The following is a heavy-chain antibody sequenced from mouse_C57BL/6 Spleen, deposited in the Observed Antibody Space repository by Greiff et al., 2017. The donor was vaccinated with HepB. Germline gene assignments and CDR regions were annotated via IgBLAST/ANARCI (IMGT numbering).Heavy chain of an antibody. J-gene: IGHJ2*01. CDR2: INPNNGGT. CDR3: ARGDYDYDEGYYFDY. D-gene: IGHD2-4*01. CDR1: GYTFTDYY. Sequence: VQLQQSGPELVKPGASVKISCKASGYTFTDYYMNWVKQSHGKSLEWIGDINPNNGGTSYNQKFKGKATLTVDKSSSTAYMELRSLTSEDSAVYYCARGDYDYDEGYYFDYWGQGTTLTVSS. V-gene: IGHV1-26*01.